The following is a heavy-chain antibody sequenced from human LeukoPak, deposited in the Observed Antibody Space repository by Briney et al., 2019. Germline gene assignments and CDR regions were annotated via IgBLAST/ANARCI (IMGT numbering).Heavy chain of an antibody. CDR2: INPSGGST. CDR1: GYTFTSYY. D-gene: IGHD1-26*01. CDR3: ARDNSVGDNAWWFDP. J-gene: IGHJ5*02. Sequence: ASVKVSCKTSGYTFTSYYMHWVRQAPGQGLEWMGIINPSGGSTSYAQKFQGRVTMTRDMSTSTGYMELSSLRSEDTAIYYCARDNSVGDNAWWFDPWGQGPLVTVSS. V-gene: IGHV1-46*01.